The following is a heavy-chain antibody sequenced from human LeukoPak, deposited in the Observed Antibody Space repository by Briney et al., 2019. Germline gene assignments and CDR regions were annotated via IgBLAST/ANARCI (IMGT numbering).Heavy chain of an antibody. CDR3: ANIGGYSYQGVYFDY. J-gene: IGHJ4*02. Sequence: PGRSLRLSCAASGFTFSSYGMHWVRQAPGKGLEWVAFIRYDGSNKYYADSVKSRFTISRDNSKNTLYLQMNSLRAEDTAVYYCANIGGYSYQGVYFDYWGQGTLVTVSS. D-gene: IGHD5-18*01. V-gene: IGHV3-30*02. CDR1: GFTFSSYG. CDR2: IRYDGSNK.